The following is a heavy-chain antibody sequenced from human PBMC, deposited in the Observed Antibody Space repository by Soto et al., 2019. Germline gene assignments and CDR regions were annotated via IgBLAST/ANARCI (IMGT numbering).Heavy chain of an antibody. CDR2: IYYSGST. CDR1: GGSISSYY. Sequence: ASETLSLTCTVSGGSISSYYWSWIRQPPGKGLEWIGYIYYSGSTNYNPSLKSRVTISVDTSKNQFSLKLSSVTAADTAVYYCARTRYSTLYYFDYWGQGTLVTVSS. V-gene: IGHV4-59*01. J-gene: IGHJ4*02. D-gene: IGHD5-18*01. CDR3: ARTRYSTLYYFDY.